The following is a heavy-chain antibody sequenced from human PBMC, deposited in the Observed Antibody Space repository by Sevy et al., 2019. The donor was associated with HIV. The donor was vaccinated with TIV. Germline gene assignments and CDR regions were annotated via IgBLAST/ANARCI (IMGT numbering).Heavy chain of an antibody. CDR3: ERFLEWSVGGYFDY. Sequence: SETLSVTCTVSGGSISSGGYYWSWIRQHPGKGLEWIGYIYYSGSTYYNPSLKSRVTISVDTSKNQFSLKLSSVTAADTAVYYCERFLEWSVGGYFDYWGQGTLVTVSS. J-gene: IGHJ4*02. CDR2: IYYSGST. V-gene: IGHV4-31*03. CDR1: GGSISSGGYY. D-gene: IGHD3-3*01.